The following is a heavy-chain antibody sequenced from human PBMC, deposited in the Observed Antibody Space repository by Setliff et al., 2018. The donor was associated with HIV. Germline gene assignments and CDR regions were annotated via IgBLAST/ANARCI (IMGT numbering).Heavy chain of an antibody. CDR3: ARNYYDVWSLSFGGWFDP. Sequence: RASVKVSCKASGYTFTTYAMNWVRQAPGRGPEWMGWINTNTGNPTYAQGFTGRFVFSLDTSVSTAYLQISSPKAEDTAVYYCARNYYDVWSLSFGGWFDPWGQGTLVTVSS. CDR1: GYTFTTYA. V-gene: IGHV7-4-1*02. CDR2: INTNTGNP. D-gene: IGHD3-3*01. J-gene: IGHJ5*02.